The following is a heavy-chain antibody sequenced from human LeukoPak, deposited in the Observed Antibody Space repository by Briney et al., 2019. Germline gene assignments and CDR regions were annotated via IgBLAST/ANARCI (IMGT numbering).Heavy chain of an antibody. V-gene: IGHV1-8*01. Sequence: EASVKVSCKASGYTFTSYDINWVRQATGQGLEWMGWMNPNSGNTDYAQKFQGKVTMTRNTSISTAYMELSSLRSEDTAVYYCARGGSSGWYWFDYWGQGTLVTVSS. D-gene: IGHD6-19*01. CDR3: ARGGSSGWYWFDY. CDR2: MNPNSGNT. J-gene: IGHJ4*02. CDR1: GYTFTSYD.